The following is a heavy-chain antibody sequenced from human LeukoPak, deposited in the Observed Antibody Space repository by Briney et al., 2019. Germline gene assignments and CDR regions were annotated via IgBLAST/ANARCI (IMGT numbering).Heavy chain of an antibody. CDR2: ISWNSGSI. Sequence: GGSLRLSCAASGFTFDDYAMHWVRQAPGKGLEWVSGISWNSGSIGYADSVKGRFTISRDNAKNSLYLQMDSLRAEDTALYYCAKDISTVTTTLFDYWGQGTLVTVSS. CDR3: AKDISTVTTTLFDY. J-gene: IGHJ4*02. D-gene: IGHD4-17*01. V-gene: IGHV3-9*01. CDR1: GFTFDDYA.